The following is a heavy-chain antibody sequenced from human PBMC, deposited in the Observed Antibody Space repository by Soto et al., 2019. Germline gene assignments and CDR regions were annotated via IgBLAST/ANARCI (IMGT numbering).Heavy chain of an antibody. CDR3: ARYGGHSLDY. J-gene: IGHJ4*02. CDR2: IWYDGTNK. D-gene: IGHD2-21*02. V-gene: IGHV3-33*01. CDR1: GFTFSSYG. Sequence: QVQLVQSGGGVIQTGRSLRLSCAASGFTFSSYGMHWVRQAPGKGLEWMAVIWYDGTNKFYGDSVKGRFTISRDNSKNTLYLQMNSLRAEDTAVYYCARYGGHSLDYWGQGALVTVSS.